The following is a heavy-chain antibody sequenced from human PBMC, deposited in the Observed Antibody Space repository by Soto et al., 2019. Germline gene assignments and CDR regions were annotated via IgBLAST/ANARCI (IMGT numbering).Heavy chain of an antibody. Sequence: SETLSLTCTVSGGSISSYYWSWIRQPPGKGLEWIGYIYYSGSTNYNPSLKSRVTISVDTSKNQFSLKLSSVTAADTAVYYCARDKDGYNYYGSGSSMAYYYYGMDVWGQGTTVTVSS. CDR2: IYYSGST. V-gene: IGHV4-59*01. CDR1: GGSISSYY. J-gene: IGHJ6*02. CDR3: ARDKDGYNYYGSGSSMAYYYYGMDV. D-gene: IGHD3-10*01.